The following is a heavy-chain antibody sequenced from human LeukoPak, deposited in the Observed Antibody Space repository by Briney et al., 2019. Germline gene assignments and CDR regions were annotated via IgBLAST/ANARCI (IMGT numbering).Heavy chain of an antibody. CDR3: AKDRVHKIDRGSMDY. J-gene: IGHJ4*02. D-gene: IGHD1-1*01. V-gene: IGHV3-30*04. CDR2: IAYDGTNE. CDR1: GFTFNNYA. Sequence: GGSLRLSCAASGFTFNNYAMHWVRQAPGKGLEWVAVIAYDGTNEYYTDSVKGRFTISRDNSKNTLYMQMNSLRAEDTAVYYCAKDRVHKIDRGSMDYWGQGTLVTVSS.